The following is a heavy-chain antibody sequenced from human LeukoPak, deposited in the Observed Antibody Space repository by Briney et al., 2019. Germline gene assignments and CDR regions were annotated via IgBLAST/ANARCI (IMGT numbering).Heavy chain of an antibody. Sequence: GGSLRLSCATSGFTFSGHYMDWVRQAPGKGLEWVARTRAKAKDYTTEYAASVKGRFTVSRDESMHSLYLQMNSLKTEDTAVYYCARGPTVTFNYHYGMDVWGQGTTVTVSS. CDR1: GFTFSGHY. CDR2: TRAKAKDYTT. V-gene: IGHV3-72*01. D-gene: IGHD4-17*01. J-gene: IGHJ6*02. CDR3: ARGPTVTFNYHYGMDV.